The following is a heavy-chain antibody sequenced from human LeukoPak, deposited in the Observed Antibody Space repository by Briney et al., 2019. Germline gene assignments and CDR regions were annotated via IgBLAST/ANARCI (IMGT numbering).Heavy chain of an antibody. CDR1: GYTFTSYD. Sequence: ASVKVSCKASGYTFTSYDINWVRQATGQGLEWMGWMNPNSGNTGYAQKFQGRVTITRNTSISTAYMELSSLRSEDTAVYYCAREDCSGGSCYYYYYYYMDVWGKGTTVTVSS. CDR2: MNPNSGNT. J-gene: IGHJ6*03. D-gene: IGHD2-15*01. CDR3: AREDCSGGSCYYYYYYYMDV. V-gene: IGHV1-8*03.